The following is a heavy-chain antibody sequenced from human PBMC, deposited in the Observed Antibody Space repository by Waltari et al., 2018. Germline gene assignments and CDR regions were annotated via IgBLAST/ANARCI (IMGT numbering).Heavy chain of an antibody. V-gene: IGHV4-4*07. CDR2: IYTSGST. J-gene: IGHJ3*02. Sequence: QVQLQESGPGLVKPSETLSLTCTVSGGSISSYYWSWIRQPAGKGLEWIGRIYTSGSTHYNPSLKSRVTMSVDTSKNQFSLKLSSVTAADTAVYYCARDYPPGKYGRNAFDIWGQGTMVTVSS. CDR3: ARDYPPGKYGRNAFDI. D-gene: IGHD1-26*01. CDR1: GGSISSYY.